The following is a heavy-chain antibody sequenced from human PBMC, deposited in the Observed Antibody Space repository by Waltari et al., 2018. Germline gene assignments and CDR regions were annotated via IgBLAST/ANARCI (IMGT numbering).Heavy chain of an antibody. V-gene: IGHV4-4*02. CDR1: GGSISSSNW. J-gene: IGHJ6*02. D-gene: IGHD3-3*01. Sequence: QVQLQESGPGLVKPSGTLSLTCAVSGGSISSSNWWSWVRQPPGKGLEWIGEIYHRGSTNYNPSLKSRVTISVDTSKTQFSLKLSSGAAAGTALYYCARGWLGVVTGYYYYGMDVWGQGTTVTVSS. CDR3: ARGWLGVVTGYYYYGMDV. CDR2: IYHRGST.